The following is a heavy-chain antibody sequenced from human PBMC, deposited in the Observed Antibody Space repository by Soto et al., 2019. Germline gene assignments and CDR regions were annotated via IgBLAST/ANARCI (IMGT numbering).Heavy chain of an antibody. J-gene: IGHJ6*02. CDR2: ISGSGGST. CDR3: AKDRGGYDFGYYYYGMDV. Sequence: QSGGSLRLSCAASGFTFSSYAMSWVRQAPGKGLEWVSAISGSGGSTYYADSVKGRFTISRDNSKNTLYLQMNSLRAEDTAVYYCAKDRGGYDFGYYYYGMDVWGQGTTVTVSS. V-gene: IGHV3-23*01. CDR1: GFTFSSYA. D-gene: IGHD5-12*01.